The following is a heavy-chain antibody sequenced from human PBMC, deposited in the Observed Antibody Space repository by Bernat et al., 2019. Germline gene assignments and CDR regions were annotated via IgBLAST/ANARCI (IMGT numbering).Heavy chain of an antibody. CDR1: GFTFSSYW. Sequence: EVQLVESGGGLVQPGGSLRLSCAASGFTFSSYWMSWVRQAPGKGLEWVANIKQDGSEKYYADSVMGRSTISRDNSKNTLYLQMSSLRAEDTAVYYCARDFGTNHFDSRGMDVWGQGTTVTVSS. J-gene: IGHJ6*02. CDR3: ARDFGTNHFDSRGMDV. D-gene: IGHD3-22*01. V-gene: IGHV3-7*01. CDR2: IKQDGSEK.